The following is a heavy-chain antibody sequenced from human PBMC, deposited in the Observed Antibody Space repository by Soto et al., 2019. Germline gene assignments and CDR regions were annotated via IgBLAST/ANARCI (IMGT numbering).Heavy chain of an antibody. D-gene: IGHD3-22*01. CDR1: GYTSTSYG. J-gene: IGHJ4*02. Sequence: ASVKASCKASGYTSTSYGISGVRQAPGQGLESMGWISAYNGNTNYAQKLQGRVTMTTHTSTSTAYMEPRSLRSDDTAVYYCARDPHDCYDSSRYYLKNDYWGQRILITISS. V-gene: IGHV1-18*01. CDR2: ISAYNGNT. CDR3: ARDPHDCYDSSRYYLKNDY.